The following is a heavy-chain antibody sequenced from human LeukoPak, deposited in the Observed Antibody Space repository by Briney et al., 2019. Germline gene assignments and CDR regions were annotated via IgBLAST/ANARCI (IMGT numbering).Heavy chain of an antibody. CDR3: AKKPRWFDP. Sequence: PAGSLGLPCAASGFTFSSYAMSWFRQAPGKGLEWVSAISGSGGSTYYADSVKGRFTISRDNSKNTLHLQMNSLRAEDTAVYYCAKKPRWFDPWGQGTLVTVSS. J-gene: IGHJ5*02. CDR2: ISGSGGST. CDR1: GFTFSSYA. V-gene: IGHV3-23*01.